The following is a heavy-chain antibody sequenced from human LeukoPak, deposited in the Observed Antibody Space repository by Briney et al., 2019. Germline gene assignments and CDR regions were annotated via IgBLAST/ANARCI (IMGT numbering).Heavy chain of an antibody. CDR3: AKDIGIVVVPAASRSDYYYGMDV. V-gene: IGHV3-9*01. Sequence: PGGSMRLSCAASGFTFDDYAMHWVRQAPGKGLEGVSGISWNSGSIGYADSVKGRFTISRENAKNSLYLQMNSLRAEDTALYYCAKDIGIVVVPAASRSDYYYGMDVWGQGTTVTVSS. CDR1: GFTFDDYA. D-gene: IGHD2-2*01. CDR2: ISWNSGSI. J-gene: IGHJ6*02.